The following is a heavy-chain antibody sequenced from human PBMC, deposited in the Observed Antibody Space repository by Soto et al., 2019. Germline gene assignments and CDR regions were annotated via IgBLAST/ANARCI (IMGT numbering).Heavy chain of an antibody. CDR2: INPNSGGT. CDR1: GYTFTGYY. CDR3: ARGEVYFLSTSCYIAHIYY. V-gene: IGHV1-2*04. J-gene: IGHJ4*02. D-gene: IGHD2-2*02. Sequence: GASVKVSCKASGYTFTGYYMHWVRQAPGQGLEWMGWINPNSGGTNYAQKFQGWVTMTRDTSISTAYMELSRLRSDDTAVYYCARGEVYFLSTSCYIAHIYYCGQGTLVPVSS.